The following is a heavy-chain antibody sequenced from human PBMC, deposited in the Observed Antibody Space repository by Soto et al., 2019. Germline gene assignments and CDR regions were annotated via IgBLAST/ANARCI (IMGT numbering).Heavy chain of an antibody. CDR2: IYYSRST. CDR1: GGSISSGGYY. CDR3: ARAPQCSSTSCYMGGYYFDY. J-gene: IGHJ4*02. Sequence: QVQLQESGPGLVKPSQTLSLTCTVSGGSISSGGYYWSWIRQHPGKGLEWIGYIYYSRSTYYNPSLKSRVTISVDTSKNQFSLKLSSVTAADTAVYYCARAPQCSSTSCYMGGYYFDYWGQGTLVTVSS. V-gene: IGHV4-31*03. D-gene: IGHD2-2*02.